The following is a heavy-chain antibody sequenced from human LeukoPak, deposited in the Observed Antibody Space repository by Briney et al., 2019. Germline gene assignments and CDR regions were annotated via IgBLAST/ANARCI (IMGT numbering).Heavy chain of an antibody. D-gene: IGHD4-23*01. CDR1: GFTFSNYE. J-gene: IGHJ4*02. V-gene: IGHV3-15*01. CDR3: TPRSLGVVTPPNFDY. CDR2: IKSKTDGGTT. Sequence: GGSLRLSCAASGFTFSNYEMNWVRQAPGKGLEWVGRIKSKTDGGTTDYAAPVKGRFTISRDDSKNTLYLQMNSLKTEDTAVYYCTPRSLGVVTPPNFDYWGQGTLVTVSS.